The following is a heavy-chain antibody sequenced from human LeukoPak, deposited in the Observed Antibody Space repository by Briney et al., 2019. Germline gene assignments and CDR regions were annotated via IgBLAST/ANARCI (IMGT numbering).Heavy chain of an antibody. CDR2: INPNSGGT. V-gene: IGHV1-2*02. CDR3: ARVGAARSGYYYMDV. D-gene: IGHD3-10*01. J-gene: IGHJ6*03. Sequence: ASVKVSCKASGYTFTGYYMHWVRQAPGQGLEWMGWINPNSGGTNYAQKFQGRVTMTRDTSISTAYMELSRLRSDDTAVYYCARVGAARSGYYYMDVWGKGTTVTVSS. CDR1: GYTFTGYY.